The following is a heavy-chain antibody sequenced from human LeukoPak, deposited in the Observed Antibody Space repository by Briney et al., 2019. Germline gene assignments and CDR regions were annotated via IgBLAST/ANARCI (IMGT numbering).Heavy chain of an antibody. D-gene: IGHD2-2*01. V-gene: IGHV3-21*04. Sequence: KPGRSLRLSCAASGFTFDDYAMHWVRQAPGKGLEWVSSISSSSSYIYYADSVKGRFTISRDNSKNTLYLQMNSLRAEDTAVYYCAKDLYQQQYWGQGTLVTVSS. J-gene: IGHJ4*02. CDR3: AKDLYQQQY. CDR1: GFTFDDYA. CDR2: ISSSSSYI.